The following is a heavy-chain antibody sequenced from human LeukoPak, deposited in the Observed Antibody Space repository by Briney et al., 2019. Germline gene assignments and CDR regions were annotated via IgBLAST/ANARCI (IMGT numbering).Heavy chain of an antibody. J-gene: IGHJ4*02. CDR2: IYYSGST. V-gene: IGHV4-59*01. CDR3: ARVGSGSYWGPFDY. CDR1: GGSFSGYY. D-gene: IGHD1-26*01. Sequence: TSETLSLTCAVYGGSFSGYYWSWIRQPPGKGLEWIGYIYYSGSTNYNPSLKSRVTISVDTSKNQFSLKLSSVTAADTAVYYCARVGSGSYWGPFDYWGQGTLVTVSS.